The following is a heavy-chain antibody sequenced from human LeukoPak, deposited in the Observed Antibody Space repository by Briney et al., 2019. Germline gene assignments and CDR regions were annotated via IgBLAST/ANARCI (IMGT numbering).Heavy chain of an antibody. CDR3: ARDSPLINMIPDAFDI. J-gene: IGHJ3*02. Sequence: KASETLSLTCTVSGGSISSGDYYWSWIRQPPGKGLEWIGYIYYSGSTYYNPSLKSRVTISVDTSKNQFSLKLSSVTAADTAVYYCARDSPLINMIPDAFDIWGQGTMVTVSS. V-gene: IGHV4-30-4*01. CDR2: IYYSGST. D-gene: IGHD3-22*01. CDR1: GGSISSGDYY.